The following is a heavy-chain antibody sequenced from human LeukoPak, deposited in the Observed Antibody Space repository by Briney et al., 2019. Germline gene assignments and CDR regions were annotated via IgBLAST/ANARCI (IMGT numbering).Heavy chain of an antibody. V-gene: IGHV3-33*06. J-gene: IGHJ4*02. CDR1: GFIFNHHA. Sequence: PGGSLRLSCAASGFIFNHHAMHWVRQAPGKGLEWVAVICSDKSNRFYADSVRGRFTISRDDSRKTVYLQMERMTAEDTAIYYCAKDAQRGFDYSNSLEYWGQGALVTVA. D-gene: IGHD4-11*01. CDR3: AKDAQRGFDYSNSLEY. CDR2: ICSDKSNR.